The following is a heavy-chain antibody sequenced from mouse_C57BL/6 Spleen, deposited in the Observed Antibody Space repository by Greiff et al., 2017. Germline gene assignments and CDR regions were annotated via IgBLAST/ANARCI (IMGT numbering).Heavy chain of an antibody. V-gene: IGHV1-69*01. Sequence: QVQLQQPGAELVMPGASVKLSCKASGYTFTSYWMHWVKQRPGQGLEWIGEIDPSDSYTNYNQKFKGKSTLTVDKSSSTAYMQLSSLTSEDSAVYYCARSKSSYGCDYWGQGTTLTVSS. CDR3: ARSKSSYGCDY. CDR1: GYTFTSYW. D-gene: IGHD2-9*01. J-gene: IGHJ2*01. CDR2: IDPSDSYT.